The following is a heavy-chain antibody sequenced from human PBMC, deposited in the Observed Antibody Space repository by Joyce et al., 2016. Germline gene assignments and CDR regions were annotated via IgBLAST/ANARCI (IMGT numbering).Heavy chain of an antibody. V-gene: IGHV3-30*03. D-gene: IGHD3-3*01. CDR1: GFTFNSYA. CDR2: ISKDGGNT. Sequence: QVHLVESGGGVVQSGRSLRLSCEVSGFTFNSYAMYWVRQAQGRGLEWVAVISKDGGNTYYADSLKGRFTVSRDNSKNTLYLQMNSLRTEDTAVYFCARDFDNHDFWSGFGYYNGLDVWGLGTTVIVSS. CDR3: ARDFDNHDFWSGFGYYNGLDV. J-gene: IGHJ6*02.